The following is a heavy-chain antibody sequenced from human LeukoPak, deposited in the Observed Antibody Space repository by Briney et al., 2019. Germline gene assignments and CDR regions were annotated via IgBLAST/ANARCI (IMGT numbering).Heavy chain of an antibody. CDR1: GGSISSYY. CDR3: AREVTIFGVVIILGAFDI. V-gene: IGHV4-59*12. J-gene: IGHJ3*02. CDR2: VHYSGST. Sequence: SETLSLTCTVSGGSISSYYWSWIRQPPGKGLEWIGFVHYSGSTHYNPSLKSRVTISVDTSKNQFSLKLSSVTAADTAVYYCAREVTIFGVVIILGAFDIWGQGTMVTVSS. D-gene: IGHD3-3*01.